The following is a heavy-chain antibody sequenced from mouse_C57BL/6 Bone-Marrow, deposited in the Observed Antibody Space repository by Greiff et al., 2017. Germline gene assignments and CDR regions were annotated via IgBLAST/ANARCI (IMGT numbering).Heavy chain of an antibody. V-gene: IGHV5-4*01. Sequence: EVMLVESGGGLVKPGGSLKLSCAASGFTFSSYAMSWVRQTPEKRLEWVATISDGGSYTYYPDNVKGRFTISRDNAKNNLYLQMSHLKSEDTAMYYCARDAACYCNYLRGYAMDYWGEGTSVTVSS. CDR2: ISDGGSYT. CDR1: GFTFSSYA. CDR3: ARDAACYCNYLRGYAMDY. J-gene: IGHJ4*01. D-gene: IGHD5-5*01.